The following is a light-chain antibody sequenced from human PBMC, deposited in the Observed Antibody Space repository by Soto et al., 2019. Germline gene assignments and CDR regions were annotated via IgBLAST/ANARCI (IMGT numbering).Light chain of an antibody. CDR3: AAWDDSLSGPVYV. J-gene: IGLJ1*01. CDR2: RNN. CDR1: SSNIGSNY. Sequence: QSLLTQPPSASGTPGQRVTISCSGSSSNIGSNYVYWYQQLPGTAPKLLIYRNNQRPSGVPDRFSGSKSGTSASLAISGLRSEDEADYYCAAWDDSLSGPVYVFGTGTKLTVL. V-gene: IGLV1-47*01.